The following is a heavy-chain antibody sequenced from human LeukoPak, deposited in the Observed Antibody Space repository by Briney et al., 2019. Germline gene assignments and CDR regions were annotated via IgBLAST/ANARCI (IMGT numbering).Heavy chain of an antibody. CDR2: INPSGGST. Sequence: ASVKVSCKASGYTFTSYYMHWVRQAPGQGLEWMGIINPSGGSTSYAQKFQGRATMTRDTSTSTVYMELSSLRSEDTAVYYCARNYGGNRSFDIWGQGTMVTVSP. CDR1: GYTFTSYY. CDR3: ARNYGGNRSFDI. J-gene: IGHJ3*02. D-gene: IGHD4-23*01. V-gene: IGHV1-46*01.